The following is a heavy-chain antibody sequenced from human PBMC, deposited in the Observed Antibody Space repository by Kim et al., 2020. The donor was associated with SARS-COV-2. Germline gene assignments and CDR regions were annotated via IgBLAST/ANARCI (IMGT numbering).Heavy chain of an antibody. V-gene: IGHV3-7*04. Sequence: SVKGRLTIFRDNAKNALYLQMNSLRAEDTAVYYCARGTATGHYYYYGLDVWGQGTTVTVSS. D-gene: IGHD1-26*01. CDR3: ARGTATGHYYYYGLDV. J-gene: IGHJ6*02.